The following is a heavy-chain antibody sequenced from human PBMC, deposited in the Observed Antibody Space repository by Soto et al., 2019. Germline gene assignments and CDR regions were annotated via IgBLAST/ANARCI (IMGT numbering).Heavy chain of an antibody. J-gene: IGHJ4*02. Sequence: EVQLVESGGGLVQPGGSLRLSCVVSGFTLSDHYIDWVRQAPGKGLEWVGRTKNKAQRYTTEYAASVKGRFTISRDDSENSVYLQMNSLNTADTAVYYCVSWDSGHPANWGQGTLVTVSS. CDR2: TKNKAQRYTT. V-gene: IGHV3-72*01. D-gene: IGHD1-26*01. CDR3: VSWDSGHPAN. CDR1: GFTLSDHY.